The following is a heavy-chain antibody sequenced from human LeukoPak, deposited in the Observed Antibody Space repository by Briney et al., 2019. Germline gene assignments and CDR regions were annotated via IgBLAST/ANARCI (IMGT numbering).Heavy chain of an antibody. D-gene: IGHD3-10*01. CDR2: INPNSGGT. J-gene: IGHJ4*02. CDR3: ARDASWFGELFVPGFDY. CDR1: GYTFTGYY. V-gene: IGHV1-2*02. Sequence: EASVKVSCKASGYTFTGYYMHWVRQAPGQGLEWMGWINPNSGGTNYAQKFQGRVTMTRDTSISTAYMDLSRLRSDETAVYYCARDASWFGELFVPGFDYWGQGTLVTVSS.